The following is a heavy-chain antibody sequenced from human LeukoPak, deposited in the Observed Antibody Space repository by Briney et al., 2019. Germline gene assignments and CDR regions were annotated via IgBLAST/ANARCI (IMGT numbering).Heavy chain of an antibody. Sequence: GGSLRLSCAASRFTFKNYAMSWVRQAPGKGLEWVSSISSSGDATYYANSVKGRFTISRDNSKNTLYLQMNSLRAEDTAVYYCAEPFDGSGYYYVYFDNWGQGTLVTVSS. CDR1: RFTFKNYA. CDR2: ISSSGDAT. CDR3: AEPFDGSGYYYVYFDN. V-gene: IGHV3-23*01. D-gene: IGHD3-22*01. J-gene: IGHJ4*02.